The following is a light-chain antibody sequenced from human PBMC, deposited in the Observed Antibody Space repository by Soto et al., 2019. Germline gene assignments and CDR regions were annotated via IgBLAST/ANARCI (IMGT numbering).Light chain of an antibody. CDR1: QSVSSSD. CDR2: DAS. Sequence: EVVWTQSPGTLSLSPGERATLSCRASQSVSSSDLAWYQQKPGQAPRLLMYDASSRATGIPDRFSGSGSGTDFTLTISRLDPEDFAVYYCQQYGSSSWTFGQGTKVEIK. J-gene: IGKJ1*01. CDR3: QQYGSSSWT. V-gene: IGKV3-20*01.